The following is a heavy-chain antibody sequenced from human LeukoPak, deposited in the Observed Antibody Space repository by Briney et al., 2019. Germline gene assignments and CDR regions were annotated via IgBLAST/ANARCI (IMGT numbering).Heavy chain of an antibody. CDR3: AKDPITIFGVVMSYYFDY. J-gene: IGHJ4*02. V-gene: IGHV3-23*01. CDR2: ISGSGGST. D-gene: IGHD3-3*01. Sequence: PGGSLRLSCAASGFTFSSYGMSWVRQAPGKGLEWVSAISGSGGSTYYADSVKGRFTISRDNSKNTLYLQMNSLRAEDTAVYYCAKDPITIFGVVMSYYFDYWGQGTLVTVSS. CDR1: GFTFSSYG.